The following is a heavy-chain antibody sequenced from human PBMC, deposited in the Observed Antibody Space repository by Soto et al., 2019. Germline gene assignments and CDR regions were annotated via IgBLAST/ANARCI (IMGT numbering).Heavy chain of an antibody. D-gene: IGHD5-18*01. CDR1: GGSISSYY. Sequence: PSETLSLTCTVSGGSISSYYWSWIRQPPGKGLEWIGYIYYSGSTNYNPSLKSRVTISVDTSKNQFSLKLSSVTAADTAVYYCARGRYSYGYWSRWGQGTLVTVSS. CDR2: IYYSGST. J-gene: IGHJ4*02. CDR3: ARGRYSYGYWSR. V-gene: IGHV4-59*01.